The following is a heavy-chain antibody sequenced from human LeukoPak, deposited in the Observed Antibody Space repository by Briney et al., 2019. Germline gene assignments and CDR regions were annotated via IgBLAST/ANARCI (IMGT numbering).Heavy chain of an antibody. CDR1: GYTFTGYY. J-gene: IGHJ4*02. D-gene: IGHD5-12*01. Sequence: ASVKVSYKASGYTFTGYYMHWVRQAPGQGLEWMGWINPNSGGTNYAQKFQGRVTMTRDTSISTAYMELSRLRSDDTAVYYCARAWNSGYPATPLDYWGQGTLVTVSS. CDR2: INPNSGGT. V-gene: IGHV1-2*02. CDR3: ARAWNSGYPATPLDY.